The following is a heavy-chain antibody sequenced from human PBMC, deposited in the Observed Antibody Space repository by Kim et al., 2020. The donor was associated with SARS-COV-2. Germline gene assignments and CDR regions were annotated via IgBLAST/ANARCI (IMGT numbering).Heavy chain of an antibody. V-gene: IGHV1-69*13. CDR1: GGTFSSYA. CDR3: ASDIVVVVAATPGYYYYYGMGV. Sequence: SVKVSCKASGGTFSSYAISWVRQAPGQGLEWMGGIIPIFGTANYAQKFQGRVTVTADESTSTAYMELSSLRSEDTAVYYCASDIVVVVAATPGYYYYYGMGVWGQGTTVTVSS. D-gene: IGHD2-15*01. J-gene: IGHJ6*02. CDR2: IIPIFGTA.